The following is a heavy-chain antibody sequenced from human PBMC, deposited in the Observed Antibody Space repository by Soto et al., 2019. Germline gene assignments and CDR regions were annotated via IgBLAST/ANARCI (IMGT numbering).Heavy chain of an antibody. Sequence: ASVKVSCKASGYTFTSYDINWVRQATGQGLEWMGWMNPNSGNTGYAQKFQGRVTMTRDASITTAYMELSSLRSEDTAVYYCARGHYYDSGGDYYLVAIDIWGQGTRVTGSS. V-gene: IGHV1-8*01. CDR3: ARGHYYDSGGDYYLVAIDI. CDR2: MNPNSGNT. D-gene: IGHD3-22*01. CDR1: GYTFTSYD. J-gene: IGHJ3*02.